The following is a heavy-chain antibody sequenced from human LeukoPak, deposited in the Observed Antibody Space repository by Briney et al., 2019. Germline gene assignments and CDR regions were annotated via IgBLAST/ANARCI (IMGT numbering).Heavy chain of an antibody. V-gene: IGHV3-11*01. CDR2: ISSSGTTI. CDR1: GFTFSDYY. D-gene: IGHD5-18*01. J-gene: IGHJ4*02. Sequence: GGSLRLSCAASGFTFSDYYMSWIRQAPGKGLEWGSYISSSGTTIYYADSVKGRFTISRDNAKNSLYLQMNSLRAEDTAVYYCARVSGYSYGYYYFDYWGQGTLVTVSS. CDR3: ARVSGYSYGYYYFDY.